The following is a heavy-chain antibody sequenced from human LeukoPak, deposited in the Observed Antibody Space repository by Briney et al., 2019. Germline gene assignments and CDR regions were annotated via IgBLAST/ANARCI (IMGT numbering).Heavy chain of an antibody. V-gene: IGHV1-2*02. D-gene: IGHD3-9*01. CDR3: ATNDILTGYYLDY. J-gene: IGHJ4*02. CDR1: GFTFTGYF. Sequence: ASVKVSCKASGFTFTGYFIHWVRQAPGQGLQWMGWIKPNSGATNYAQKFQGRVTMTRDTSTSTAYMELSRLRSDDTAMYYCATNDILTGYYLDYWGLGTLVTVSS. CDR2: IKPNSGAT.